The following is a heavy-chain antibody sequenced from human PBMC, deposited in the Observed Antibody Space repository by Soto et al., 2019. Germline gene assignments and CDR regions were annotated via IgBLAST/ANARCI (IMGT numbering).Heavy chain of an antibody. D-gene: IGHD3-16*01. CDR1: GGSIEDHTYY. V-gene: IGHV4-39*01. J-gene: IGHJ2*01. CDR2: LYYTGNS. Sequence: SETLSLTCTVLGGSIEDHTYYRGFVRQPPGKGLEWIGSLYYTGNSYYNPSLKSRVTISVDTSKNQLSLKLSSVTAADTAVYYCAGPWGVRNDYSYFDLWGRGTLVLVSP. CDR3: AGPWGVRNDYSYFDL.